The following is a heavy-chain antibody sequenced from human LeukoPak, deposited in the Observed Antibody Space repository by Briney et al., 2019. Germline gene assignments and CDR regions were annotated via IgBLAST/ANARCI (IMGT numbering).Heavy chain of an antibody. D-gene: IGHD3-10*01. V-gene: IGHV4-34*01. CDR1: GGSFTDYY. Sequence: SETLSLTCAVSGGSFTDYYWSWIRQPPGHGLEWIGEINHSGRTRYNPSLKSRVTMSVDSSKNQFSLRLSSVTAADTSVYYCASRVSHISGSGAYFIANHFDYWGQGVLVTVSS. CDR2: INHSGRT. CDR3: ASRVSHISGSGAYFIANHFDY. J-gene: IGHJ4*02.